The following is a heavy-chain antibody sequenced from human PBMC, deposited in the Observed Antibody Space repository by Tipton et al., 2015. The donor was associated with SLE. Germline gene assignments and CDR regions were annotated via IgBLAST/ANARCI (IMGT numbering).Heavy chain of an antibody. CDR2: INHSGST. J-gene: IGHJ3*02. Sequence: TLSLTCAVYGGSFSGYYWSWIRQPPGKGLEWIGEINHSGSTNYNPSLKSRVTISVDTSKNQFSLKLSSVTAADTAVYYCARVACIAAADHPLVAFDIWGQGTRVTVSS. CDR3: ARVACIAAADHPLVAFDI. V-gene: IGHV4-34*01. D-gene: IGHD6-13*01. CDR1: GGSFSGYY.